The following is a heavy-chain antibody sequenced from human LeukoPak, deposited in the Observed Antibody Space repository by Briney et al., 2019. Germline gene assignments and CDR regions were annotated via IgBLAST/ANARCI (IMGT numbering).Heavy chain of an antibody. CDR1: GYSFTSYW. Sequence: GESLKISCKGSGYSFTSYWIGWVRQMPGKGLEWMGIIYPGDSDTRYSPSFQGQVTISADKSISTAYLPWSSLKASDTAMYYCARRIYCGGDCYSGGWFDPWGQGTLVTVSS. CDR3: ARRIYCGGDCYSGGWFDP. V-gene: IGHV5-51*01. D-gene: IGHD2-21*02. CDR2: IYPGDSDT. J-gene: IGHJ5*02.